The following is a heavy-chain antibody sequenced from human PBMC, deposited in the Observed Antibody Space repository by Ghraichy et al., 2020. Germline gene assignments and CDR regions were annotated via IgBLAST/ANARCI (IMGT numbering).Heavy chain of an antibody. J-gene: IGHJ3*02. CDR3: ARVSVDIVATIRGLGDAFDI. Sequence: GESLNISCAASGFTFSSYEMNWVRQAPGKGLEWVSYISSSGSTIYYADSVKGRFTISRDNAKNSLYLQMNSLRAEDTAVYYCARVSVDIVATIRGLGDAFDIWGQGTMVTVSS. D-gene: IGHD5-12*01. CDR2: ISSSGSTI. CDR1: GFTFSSYE. V-gene: IGHV3-48*03.